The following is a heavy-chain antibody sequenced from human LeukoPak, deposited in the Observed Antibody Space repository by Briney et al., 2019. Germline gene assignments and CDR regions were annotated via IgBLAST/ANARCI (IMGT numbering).Heavy chain of an antibody. CDR2: IYYSGST. Sequence: NASETLSLTCTVSGGSISSSSYYWGWIRQPPGKGLEWIGSIYYSGSTYYNPSLKSRVTISVDTSKNQFSLKLSSVTAADTAVYYCARDQGSPPGLYDYWGQGTLVTVSS. D-gene: IGHD3-9*01. CDR1: GGSISSSSYY. J-gene: IGHJ4*02. CDR3: ARDQGSPPGLYDY. V-gene: IGHV4-39*07.